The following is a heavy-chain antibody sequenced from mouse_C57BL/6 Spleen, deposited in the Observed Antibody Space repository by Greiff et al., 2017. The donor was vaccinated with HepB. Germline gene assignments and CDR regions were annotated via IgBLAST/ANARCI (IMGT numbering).Heavy chain of an antibody. V-gene: IGHV1-7*01. Sequence: VQLQQSGAELAKPGASVKLSCKASGYTFTSYWMHWVKQRPGQGLEWIGYINPSSGYTKYNQKYKDKSTLTAYKSSSTAYMQLSSPTYEDSAVYYCARWDSWYFDVWGTGTTVTVSS. D-gene: IGHD4-1*01. CDR2: INPSSGYT. J-gene: IGHJ1*03. CDR3: ARWDSWYFDV. CDR1: GYTFTSYW.